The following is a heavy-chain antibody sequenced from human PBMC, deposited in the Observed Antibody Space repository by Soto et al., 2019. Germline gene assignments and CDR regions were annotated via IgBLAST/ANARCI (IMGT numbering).Heavy chain of an antibody. CDR2: FDPEDGET. V-gene: IGHV1-24*01. CDR3: ATERLRYYDLWSGRKTYCIDV. Sequence: ASVKVSCKVSGYTLTELSMHWVRQAPGKGLEWMGGFDPEDGETIYAQKFQGRVTMTEDTSTDTAYMELSSLRSEDTAVYYCATERLRYYDLWSGRKTYCIDVWGKGTPVTVSS. J-gene: IGHJ6*03. CDR1: GYTLTELS. D-gene: IGHD3-3*01.